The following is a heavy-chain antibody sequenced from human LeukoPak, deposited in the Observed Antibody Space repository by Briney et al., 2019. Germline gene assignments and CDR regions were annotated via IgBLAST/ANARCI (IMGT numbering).Heavy chain of an antibody. D-gene: IGHD5-18*01. CDR3: ARFLGYSYGYSYFDY. J-gene: IGHJ4*02. Sequence: GESLKISCRGSGYSFNSFWIGWVRQMPGKGLEWMGIIYPGDSDTRYSPSFQGQVTISADKSISTAYLQWSSLKASDTAMYYCARFLGYSYGYSYFDYWGQGTLVTVSS. V-gene: IGHV5-51*01. CDR2: IYPGDSDT. CDR1: GYSFNSFW.